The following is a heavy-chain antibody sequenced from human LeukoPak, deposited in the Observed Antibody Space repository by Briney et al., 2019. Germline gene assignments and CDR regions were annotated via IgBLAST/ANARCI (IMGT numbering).Heavy chain of an antibody. CDR2: SNPNSGGT. D-gene: IGHD2-15*01. CDR1: GYTFTGYY. CDR3: ARAVASYAPDNWFDP. V-gene: IGHV1-2*02. Sequence: VASVKVSCKASGYTFTGYYMHWVRQAPGQGLEWMGWSNPNSGGTNYAQKFQGRVTMTRDTSISTAYMELSRLRSDDTAVYYCARAVASYAPDNWFDPWGQGTLVTVCS. J-gene: IGHJ5*02.